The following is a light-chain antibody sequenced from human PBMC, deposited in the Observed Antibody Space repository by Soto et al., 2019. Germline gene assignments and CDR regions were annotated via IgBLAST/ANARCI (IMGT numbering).Light chain of an antibody. J-gene: IGLJ2*01. CDR1: SGHSDHA. Sequence: QSVLTQSPSASASLGASVKLSCTLSSGHSDHAIAWHQQQAEKAPRYLMKLNNDGSHTKGDGIPDRFSGSSSGAERYLIISGLQSEDEADYYCQTWDTGCHVVFGGGTKLTVL. CDR2: LNNDGSH. V-gene: IGLV4-69*01. CDR3: QTWDTGCHVV.